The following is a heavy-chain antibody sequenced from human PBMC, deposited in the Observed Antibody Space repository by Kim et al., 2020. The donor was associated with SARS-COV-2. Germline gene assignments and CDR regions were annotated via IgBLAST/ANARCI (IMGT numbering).Heavy chain of an antibody. CDR1: GGSISSGGYY. CDR3: ARDIAAAGTEYYYYGMDV. D-gene: IGHD6-13*01. CDR2: IYYSGST. Sequence: SETLSLTCTVSGGSISSGGYYWSWIRQHPGKGLEWIGYIYYSGSTYYNPSLKSRVTISVDTSKNQFSLKLSSVTAADTAVYYCARDIAAAGTEYYYYGMDVWGQGTTVTVSS. J-gene: IGHJ6*02. V-gene: IGHV4-31*03.